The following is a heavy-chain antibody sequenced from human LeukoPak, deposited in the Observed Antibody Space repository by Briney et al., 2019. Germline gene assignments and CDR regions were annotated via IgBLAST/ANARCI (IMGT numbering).Heavy chain of an antibody. D-gene: IGHD6-13*01. CDR2: IYHSGST. CDR1: GGSMSSGAYY. CDR3: ARVHQIAAHSDY. Sequence: TLSLTCTVSGGSMSSGAYYWSWIRQPPGKGLEWIGYIYHSGSTYYNPSLKSRVTISVDRSKNQFSLKLSSVTAADTAVYYCARVHQIAAHSDYWGQGTLVTVSS. J-gene: IGHJ4*02. V-gene: IGHV4-30-2*01.